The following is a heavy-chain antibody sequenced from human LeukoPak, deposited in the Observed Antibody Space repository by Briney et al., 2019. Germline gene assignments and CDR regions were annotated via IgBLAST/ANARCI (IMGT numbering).Heavy chain of an antibody. CDR3: ARVANTAMVTSPYYYYYYYMDV. J-gene: IGHJ6*03. CDR2: ISSVISYI. Sequence: GGSLRLSCAASGFTFSGFTMNGVRQAPGKGLGWVSSISSVISYIYSADSVKGRFTISRDNARNSLYLRMNSLRAEDTAVYYCARVANTAMVTSPYYYYYYYMDVWGKGTTVTVSS. V-gene: IGHV3-21*01. D-gene: IGHD5-18*01. CDR1: GFTFSGFT.